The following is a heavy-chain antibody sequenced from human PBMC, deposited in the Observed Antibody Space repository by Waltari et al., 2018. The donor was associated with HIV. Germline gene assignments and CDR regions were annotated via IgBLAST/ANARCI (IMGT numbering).Heavy chain of an antibody. J-gene: IGHJ4*02. Sequence: QVQLKLWGAGLLKPSDNLSLTCAVYRESFRGKYWIWILQPPGKGREWIGDVNHSGSTNYNPSLKSRVTISVDTSKNQFSLRLTSVTAADTALYYCARMPILGYGSYAFDSWGQGMLVTVSS. CDR2: VNHSGST. CDR1: RESFRGKY. V-gene: IGHV4-34*01. CDR3: ARMPILGYGSYAFDS. D-gene: IGHD6-13*01.